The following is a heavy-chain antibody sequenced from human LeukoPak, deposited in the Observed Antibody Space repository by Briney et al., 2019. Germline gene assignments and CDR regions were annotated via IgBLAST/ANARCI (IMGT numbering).Heavy chain of an antibody. V-gene: IGHV4-31*03. CDR1: GGSISSGGYY. D-gene: IGHD3-10*01. CDR2: IYYSGST. Sequence: SETLSLTCTVSGGSISSGGYYWRWSRQHPGKGLEWIVYIYYSGSTYYNPSLKSRFTISVDTSKNQFSLKLSSVTAADTAVYYCARGRYYNVFFDYWGQGTLVTVSS. J-gene: IGHJ4*02. CDR3: ARGRYYNVFFDY.